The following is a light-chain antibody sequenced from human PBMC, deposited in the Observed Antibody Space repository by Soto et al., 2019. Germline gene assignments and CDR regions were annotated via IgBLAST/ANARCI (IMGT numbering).Light chain of an antibody. V-gene: IGKV3-15*01. Sequence: EIVMTQSPATLSVSPGERATLSCRASQSVSSNLAWYQQKPGQAPRLLIYGASTGATGIPARFSGSGSGTEFTLTISSLQSEDFAVYYCQQYNNWPTTFGQGTKV. CDR1: QSVSSN. CDR2: GAS. J-gene: IGKJ1*01. CDR3: QQYNNWPTT.